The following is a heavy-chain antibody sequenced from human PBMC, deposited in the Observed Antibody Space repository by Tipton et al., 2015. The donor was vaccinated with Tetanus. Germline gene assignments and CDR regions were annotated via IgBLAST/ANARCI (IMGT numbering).Heavy chain of an antibody. D-gene: IGHD3-10*01. J-gene: IGHJ3*02. CDR1: GFTFSSYA. CDR2: ISGSGGST. V-gene: IGHV3-23*01. CDR3: AKESGSGSYYYLGAFDI. Sequence: SLRLSCAASGFTFSSYAMSWVRQAPGKGLEWVSAISGSGGSTYYADSVKGRFTISRDNSKNTLYLQMNSLRAEDTAVYYCAKESGSGSYYYLGAFDIWGQGTMVTVSS.